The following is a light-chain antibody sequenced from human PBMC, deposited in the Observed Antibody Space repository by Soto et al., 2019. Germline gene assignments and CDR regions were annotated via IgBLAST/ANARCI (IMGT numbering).Light chain of an antibody. Sequence: EIVLTPSQGTLSLSPCERATLCFSTSQSLNRNLAWYQQKLGQAPRVLIYGASTRATGIPARFSGSGSGTEFILTISSLQSEDFAVYYCHEYNTWPWTFGQGTKVDIK. CDR3: HEYNTWPWT. V-gene: IGKV3-15*01. CDR2: GAS. J-gene: IGKJ1*01. CDR1: QSLNRN.